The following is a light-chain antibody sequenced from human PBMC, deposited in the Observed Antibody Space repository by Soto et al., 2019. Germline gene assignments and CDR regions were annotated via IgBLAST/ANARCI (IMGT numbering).Light chain of an antibody. Sequence: EIALTQSPGTLSLSPGERATLSCRASQSVSSNLAWYQQKPGQAPRLLIYGASTRATGIPARFSGSGSGTEFTLTISSLQSADFAVYYCQQYSEWPLTFGGGTKVDIK. CDR2: GAS. CDR3: QQYSEWPLT. CDR1: QSVSSN. J-gene: IGKJ4*01. V-gene: IGKV3-15*01.